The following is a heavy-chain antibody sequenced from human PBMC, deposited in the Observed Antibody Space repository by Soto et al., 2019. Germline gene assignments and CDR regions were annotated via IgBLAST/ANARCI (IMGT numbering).Heavy chain of an antibody. CDR3: AKADNPGLTATTDH. CDR1: GFTFSSYA. D-gene: IGHD1-20*01. V-gene: IGHV3-23*01. J-gene: IGHJ4*02. Sequence: PGGSLRLSCAASGFTFSSYAMSWVRQAPGKGLEWVSAISGSGGSTYYADSVKGRFTISRDNSNNTLYLQMNTLRAEDTAVYYCAKADNPGLTATTDHWGQGTLVTVSS. CDR2: ISGSGGST.